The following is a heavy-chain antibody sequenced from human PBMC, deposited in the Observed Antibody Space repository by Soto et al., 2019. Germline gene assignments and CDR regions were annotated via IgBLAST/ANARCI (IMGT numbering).Heavy chain of an antibody. Sequence: QVQLVQSGSEVKKPGSSVKVSCQASGGNFNSYTISWVRQAPGQGLEWMGRIIPLLDMSNYAQKFQDRVTITADKSTRTAYMELSSLRSEDTAVYYCAVLLQRFDSWGQGTLVTVSS. V-gene: IGHV1-69*02. CDR3: AVLLQRFDS. CDR2: IIPLLDMS. CDR1: GGNFNSYT. J-gene: IGHJ4*02. D-gene: IGHD2-15*01.